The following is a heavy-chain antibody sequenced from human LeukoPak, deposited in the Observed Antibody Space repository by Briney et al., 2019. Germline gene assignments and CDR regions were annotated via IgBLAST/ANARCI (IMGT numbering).Heavy chain of an antibody. D-gene: IGHD4-17*01. J-gene: IGHJ4*02. CDR1: GGSISSSSYY. V-gene: IGHV4-39*07. Sequence: PSETLSLTCTVSGGSISSSSYYWGWIRQPPGKGLEWIGSIYYSGSTYYNPSLKSRVTISVDTSKNQFSLKLSSVTAADTAVYYCAMGYGATVAGRPGGVFDYWGQGTLVTVSS. CDR2: IYYSGST. CDR3: AMGYGATVAGRPGGVFDY.